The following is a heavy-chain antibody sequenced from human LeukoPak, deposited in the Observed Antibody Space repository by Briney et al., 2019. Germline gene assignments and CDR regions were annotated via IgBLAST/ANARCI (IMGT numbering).Heavy chain of an antibody. CDR2: ISAYNGNT. D-gene: IGHD3-22*01. Sequence: ASVKVSCKASGYTFTSYGISWVRQAPGQGLEWMGWISAYNGNTNYAQKLQGRVTMTTDTSTSTAYMELRSLRSDDTAVYYCARDWPRHHYYDSSCYYYENYGGQGTLVTVSS. V-gene: IGHV1-18*01. CDR1: GYTFTSYG. J-gene: IGHJ4*02. CDR3: ARDWPRHHYYDSSCYYYENY.